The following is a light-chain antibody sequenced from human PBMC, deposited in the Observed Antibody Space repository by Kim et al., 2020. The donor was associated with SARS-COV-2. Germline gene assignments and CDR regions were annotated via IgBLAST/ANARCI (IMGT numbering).Light chain of an antibody. CDR3: QQFGSSPYT. CDR2: GTS. J-gene: IGKJ2*01. CDR1: QSVSRNY. V-gene: IGKV3-20*01. Sequence: ETVLTQSPGTLSLSPGERASLSCRASQSVSRNYLAWYQQKPGQAPRLLIYGTSNRATGIPDRFSGGGSVTDFTLTISRLEPEDFAVYYCQQFGSSPYTFGQGTKLEI.